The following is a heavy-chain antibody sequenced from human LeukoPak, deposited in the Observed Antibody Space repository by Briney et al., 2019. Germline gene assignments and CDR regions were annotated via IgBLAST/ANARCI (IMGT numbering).Heavy chain of an antibody. Sequence: ASVKVSCKASAYTFTGYYMHWVRQAPGQGLEWMGWIHPNSGGTNYAQKFQGRVTMTRDTSISTVYMELSRLRSNDTAVYYCAREEERCSSTSCSAPFNYWGQGTLVTVSS. CDR2: IHPNSGGT. CDR3: AREEERCSSTSCSAPFNY. CDR1: AYTFTGYY. D-gene: IGHD2-2*01. J-gene: IGHJ4*02. V-gene: IGHV1-2*02.